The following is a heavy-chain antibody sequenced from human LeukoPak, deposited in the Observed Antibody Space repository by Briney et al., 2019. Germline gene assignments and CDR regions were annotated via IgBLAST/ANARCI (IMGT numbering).Heavy chain of an antibody. D-gene: IGHD3-10*01. Sequence: SVKVSCKASGGTFSSYTISWVRQAPGQGLEWMGRIIPILGIANYAQKFQGRVTITTDESTSTAYMELSSLRSEDTAVYYCARDRLLWGKVDWGQGTMVTVSS. V-gene: IGHV1-69*16. CDR3: ARDRLLWGKVD. J-gene: IGHJ3*01. CDR2: IIPILGIA. CDR1: GGTFSSYT.